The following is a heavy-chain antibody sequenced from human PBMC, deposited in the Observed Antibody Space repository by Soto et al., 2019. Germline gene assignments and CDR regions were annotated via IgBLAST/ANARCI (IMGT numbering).Heavy chain of an antibody. V-gene: IGHV4-30-4*01. D-gene: IGHD5-18*01. Sequence: TLSLTCTVSGGSISSGDYYWSWIRQPPGKGLEWIGYIYYSGSTYYNPSLKSRVTISVDTSKNQFSLKLSSVTAADTAVYYCARVHTAMVYYFDYWGQGTLVTVPQ. CDR2: IYYSGST. CDR1: GGSISSGDYY. J-gene: IGHJ4*02. CDR3: ARVHTAMVYYFDY.